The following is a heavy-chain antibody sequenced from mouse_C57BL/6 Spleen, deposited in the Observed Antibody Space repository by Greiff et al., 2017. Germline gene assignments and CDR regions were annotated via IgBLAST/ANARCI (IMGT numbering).Heavy chain of an antibody. Sequence: VQLQQSGPVLVTPGASVKMSCKASGYTFTDYYMNWVKQSPGKGLEWIGVINPYNGGTSYNQKFKGKATLTVDKSSSTAYMEPNSLTSEDSAVYYCARDEGSSYAWLADWGEGTLVTVSA. CDR3: ARDEGSSYAWLAD. V-gene: IGHV1-19*01. D-gene: IGHD1-1*01. CDR2: INPYNGGT. CDR1: GYTFTDYY. J-gene: IGHJ3*01.